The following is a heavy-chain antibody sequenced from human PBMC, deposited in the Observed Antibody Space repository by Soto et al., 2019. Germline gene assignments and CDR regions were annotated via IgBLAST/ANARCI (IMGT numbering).Heavy chain of an antibody. D-gene: IGHD1-26*01. CDR2: IYHSGST. CDR3: VGGAVGATTSDY. V-gene: IGHV4-30-2*01. Sequence: QLQLQESGSGLVKPSQTLSLTCAVSGGSISSGGYSWRWIRQPPGKGLECIGYIYHSGSTYYNPSLKSRVTISVDRSKNQFSLKLSSVTAADTAVYYCVGGAVGATTSDYWGQGTLVTVSS. J-gene: IGHJ4*02. CDR1: GGSISSGGYS.